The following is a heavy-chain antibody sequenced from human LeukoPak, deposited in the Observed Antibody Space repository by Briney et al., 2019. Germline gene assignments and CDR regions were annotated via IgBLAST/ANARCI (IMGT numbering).Heavy chain of an antibody. J-gene: IGHJ4*02. CDR1: GFTFSSYG. Sequence: GGSLRLSCAASGFTFSSYGMHWVRQAPGKGLEWVAVIWYDGSNKYYADSVKGRFTISRDNSKNTLYLQMNSLRAEDTAVYYCASCGIGGYSSSWYGDYWGQGTLVTVSS. V-gene: IGHV3-33*01. CDR2: IWYDGSNK. CDR3: ASCGIGGYSSSWYGDY. D-gene: IGHD6-13*01.